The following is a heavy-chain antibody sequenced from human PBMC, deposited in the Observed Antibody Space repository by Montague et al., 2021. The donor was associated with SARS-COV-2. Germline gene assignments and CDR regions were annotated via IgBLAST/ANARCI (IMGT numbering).Heavy chain of an antibody. CDR1: GTSFGGYY. Sequence: SETLSLTCAVHGTSFGGYYWNWIRQPPGKGLEWIGEINPGGSTKYSPSLKSRLTILADTSKNQFTLQLTPVAAADTAVYYCARLRDGVVPSPILGVGPYYYYYYRDVWGRGKTVTV. CDR3: ARLRDGVVPSPILGVGPYYYYYYRDV. CDR2: INPGGST. V-gene: IGHV4-34*01. J-gene: IGHJ6*03. D-gene: IGHD3-10*01.